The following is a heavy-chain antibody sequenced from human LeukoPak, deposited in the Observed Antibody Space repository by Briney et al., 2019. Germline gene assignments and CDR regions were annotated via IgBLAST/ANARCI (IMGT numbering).Heavy chain of an antibody. CDR3: AIPTGTTRSGAFDI. J-gene: IGHJ3*02. CDR2: INPNSGGT. CDR1: GYTFTGYY. V-gene: IGHV1-2*02. D-gene: IGHD1-7*01. Sequence: ASVKVSCKASGYTFTGYYMHWVRQAPGQGLEWMGWINPNSGGTNYAQKFQGRVTMTRDTSISTAYMELSRLRSDDTAVYYCAIPTGTTRSGAFDIWGQGTMVTVSS.